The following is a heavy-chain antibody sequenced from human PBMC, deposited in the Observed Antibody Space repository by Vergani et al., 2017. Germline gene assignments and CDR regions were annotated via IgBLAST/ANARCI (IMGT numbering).Heavy chain of an antibody. CDR1: GITFWKFG. V-gene: IGHV3-9*01. CDR2: ISWNSGAV. J-gene: IGHJ3*01. Sequence: EVDLVESGGGLAQPGGSLRLSCEASGITFWKFGMHWVRHGPGKGLECVSGISWNSGAVDYADSVRGRFTISRDNAKNSLFLEMNSLRFEDTAVYFCTKGSVYYHDSAGHGYDPYTGFDLWGQGTLVTVSS. CDR3: TKGSVYYHDSAGHGYDPYTGFDL. D-gene: IGHD5-12*01.